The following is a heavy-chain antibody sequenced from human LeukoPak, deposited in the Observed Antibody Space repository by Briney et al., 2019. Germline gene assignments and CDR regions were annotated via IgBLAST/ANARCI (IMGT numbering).Heavy chain of an antibody. Sequence: VASVKVSCKASGYTFTSYGISWVRQAPGQGLEWMGWISAYNGNTNYAQKLQGRVTMTTDTSTSTAYMELSSLRSEDTAVYYCARGSGSAARSEPSYYMDVWGKGTTVTVSS. CDR1: GYTFTSYG. J-gene: IGHJ6*03. CDR3: ARGSGSAARSEPSYYMDV. V-gene: IGHV1-18*01. D-gene: IGHD6-6*01. CDR2: ISAYNGNT.